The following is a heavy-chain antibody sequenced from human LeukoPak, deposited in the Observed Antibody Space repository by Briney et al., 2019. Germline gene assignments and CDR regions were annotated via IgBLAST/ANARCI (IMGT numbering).Heavy chain of an antibody. D-gene: IGHD6-13*01. CDR2: IYYSGST. J-gene: IGHJ4*02. CDR1: GGSISSYY. Sequence: SETLSLTCTVSGGSISSYYWSWIRQPPGKGLEWIGYIYYSGSTNYNPSLKSRVTISVDTSKNQFSLELSSVTAADTAVYYCARSTGSIAAAGIFFDYWGQGTLVTVSS. V-gene: IGHV4-59*01. CDR3: ARSTGSIAAAGIFFDY.